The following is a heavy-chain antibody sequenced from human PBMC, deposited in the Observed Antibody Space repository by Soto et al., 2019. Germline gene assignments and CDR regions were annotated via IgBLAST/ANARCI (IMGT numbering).Heavy chain of an antibody. V-gene: IGHV1-69*01. CDR3: ARVAHSDGYVRGTFDY. J-gene: IGHJ4*02. Sequence: QVQLVQSGAEVKKPGSSVTVSCKASGGTFSSYAISWVRQAPGQGLEWMGGIIPIFGTANYAQKFQGRVPITADESTSTAYMELSSLRTEETAVYYCARVAHSDGYVRGTFDYWGQGPLLTVAA. D-gene: IGHD3-16*01. CDR2: IIPIFGTA. CDR1: GGTFSSYA.